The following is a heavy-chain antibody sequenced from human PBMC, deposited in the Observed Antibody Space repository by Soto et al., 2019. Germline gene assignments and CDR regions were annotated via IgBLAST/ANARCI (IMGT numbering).Heavy chain of an antibody. Sequence: QVQLVQSGAEVKKPGSSVKVSCKASGGTFSSYAINWVRQAPGQGLEWMGGIIRIFGTPDYAQRFQGRVTSAADGSTRTAYMELSSLRSEDTAVYYCARQGSNEYYYYGMDVWGQGTTVTVSS. V-gene: IGHV1-69*12. CDR3: ARQGSNEYYYYGMDV. CDR1: GGTFSSYA. J-gene: IGHJ6*02. D-gene: IGHD3-10*01. CDR2: IIRIFGTP.